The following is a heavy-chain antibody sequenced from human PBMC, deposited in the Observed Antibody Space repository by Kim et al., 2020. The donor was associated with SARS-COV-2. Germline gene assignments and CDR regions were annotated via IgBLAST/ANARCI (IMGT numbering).Heavy chain of an antibody. D-gene: IGHD5-12*01. V-gene: IGHV1-18*01. CDR3: ARERSGYDRPLSY. J-gene: IGHJ4*02. Sequence: YAQKLQGRVTMTTDTSTSTAYMELRSLRSDDTAVYYCARERSGYDRPLSYWGQGTLVTVSS.